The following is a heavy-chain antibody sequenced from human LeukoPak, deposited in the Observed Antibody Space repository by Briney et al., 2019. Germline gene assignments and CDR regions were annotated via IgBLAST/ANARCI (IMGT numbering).Heavy chain of an antibody. V-gene: IGHV5-51*01. Sequence: GESLKISCKGSGYSFTNYWIGWVRQMPGKGLEWVGMIYPGDPDTRYSPSFKGRVTISADKSITTAYLQWSSLKASDTAMYYCARSLDTTVAPTAFDHWGQGTLVAVSS. CDR1: GYSFTNYW. CDR3: ARSLDTTVAPTAFDH. J-gene: IGHJ4*02. CDR2: IYPGDPDT. D-gene: IGHD2-2*03.